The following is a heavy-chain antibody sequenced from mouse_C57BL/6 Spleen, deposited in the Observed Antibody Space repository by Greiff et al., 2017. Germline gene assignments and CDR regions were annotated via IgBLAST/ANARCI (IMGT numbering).Heavy chain of an antibody. CDR2: IYPVDGDT. Sequence: QFPLPPSFPSLFLPFSSVPLSCPASCYAFRRSWLHWVEQRPGQCLEWIGRIYPVDGDTNYTGKFQGKPTLTADKSSSTAYMQLSSLTSEYSAVYFCARRDYDYSMDYWGQGTSVTVSS. CDR1: CYAFRRSW. J-gene: IGHJ4*01. V-gene: IGHV1-82*01. D-gene: IGHD2-4*01. CDR3: ARRDYDYSMDY.